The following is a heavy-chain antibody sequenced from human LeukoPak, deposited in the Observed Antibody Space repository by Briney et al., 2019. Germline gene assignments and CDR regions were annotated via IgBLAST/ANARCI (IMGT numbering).Heavy chain of an antibody. CDR2: IYYSGST. D-gene: IGHD6-19*01. Sequence: SETLSLTRTVSGGSISSSNYYWGWIRQPPGKGLEWIGSIYYSGSTYYNPSLKSRVTISVDTSKNQFSLKLSSVTAADTAMYYCARSAVAYRYWGQGTLVTVSS. CDR1: GGSISSSNYY. V-gene: IGHV4-39*07. CDR3: ARSAVAYRY. J-gene: IGHJ4*02.